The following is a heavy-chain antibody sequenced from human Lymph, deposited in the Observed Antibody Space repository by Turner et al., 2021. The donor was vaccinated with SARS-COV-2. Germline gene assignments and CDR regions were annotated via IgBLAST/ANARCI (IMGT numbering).Heavy chain of an antibody. V-gene: IGHV1-3*01. D-gene: IGHD3-3*01. Sequence: SVKVSCKASGYTFTTYAMHWVRQAPGQRLEWMGWINAGNGNTKYSQKLQGRVTITRDTSASTAYMELSSLRSEDTAVYYCARGKSPLLRFLEWLLSLDYWGQGTLVTVS. CDR2: INAGNGNT. CDR1: GYTFTTYA. J-gene: IGHJ4*02. CDR3: ARGKSPLLRFLEWLLSLDY.